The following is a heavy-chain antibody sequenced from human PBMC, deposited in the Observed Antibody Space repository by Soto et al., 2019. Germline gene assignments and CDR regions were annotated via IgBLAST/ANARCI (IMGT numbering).Heavy chain of an antibody. Sequence: GGSLRLSCAASGFTFSDHWLSWYRQAPGTGQEWVPHKKQEGDEKYYVDSVRGRFTISRDNARNSLYLQMSSLRAADTAVYFCAKGIDPPYDPNGYYYTYYFYGTDVWGQGTTVTVSS. CDR3: AKGIDPPYDPNGYYYTYYFYGTDV. V-gene: IGHV3-7*03. CDR2: KKQEGDEK. CDR1: GFTFSDHW. D-gene: IGHD3-22*01. J-gene: IGHJ6*02.